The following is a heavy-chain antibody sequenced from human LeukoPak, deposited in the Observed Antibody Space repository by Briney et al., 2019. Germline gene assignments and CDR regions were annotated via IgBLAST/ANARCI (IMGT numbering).Heavy chain of an antibody. CDR1: GFTFSRYG. V-gene: IGHV3-30*18. CDR2: MSSDGGDI. D-gene: IGHD4-17*01. Sequence: GGSLRLSCAASGFTFSRYGMHWVRQAPGKGLEWLAVMSSDGGDIYYADSVKGRFTISRDNSKNTLYLQINSLRAEDTAVYYCAKERGYSGDPQDFDYWGQGTLVTVSS. J-gene: IGHJ4*02. CDR3: AKERGYSGDPQDFDY.